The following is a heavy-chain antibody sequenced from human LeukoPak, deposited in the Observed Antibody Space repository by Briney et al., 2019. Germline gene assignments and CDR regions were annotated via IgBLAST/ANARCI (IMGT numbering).Heavy chain of an antibody. J-gene: IGHJ4*02. CDR3: ARDPVTAIGYFDY. CDR1: GFTFSSYA. CDR2: ISYDGSNK. D-gene: IGHD2-21*02. Sequence: PGGSPRLSCAASGFTFSSYAMHWVRQAPGKGLEWVAVISYDGSNKYYADSVKGRFTISRDNSKNTLYLQMNSLRAEDTAVYYCARDPVTAIGYFDYWGQGTLVTVSS. V-gene: IGHV3-30*04.